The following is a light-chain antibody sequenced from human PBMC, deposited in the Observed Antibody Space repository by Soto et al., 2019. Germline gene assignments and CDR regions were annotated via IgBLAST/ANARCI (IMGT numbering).Light chain of an antibody. J-gene: IGKJ1*01. CDR1: QSVSSNY. CDR3: QQYGTSRT. CDR2: GIS. V-gene: IGKV3-20*01. Sequence: EIVLTQSPGTLSLSPGERATLSCRASQSVSSNYLAWYQQKSGQAPRLLIYGISSRATGIPDRFSGSGSGTDFTLTISRLEPEDFAVYDCQQYGTSRTFGQGTKVEIK.